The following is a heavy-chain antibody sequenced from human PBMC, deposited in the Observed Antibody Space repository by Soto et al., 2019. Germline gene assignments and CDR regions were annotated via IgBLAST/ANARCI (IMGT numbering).Heavy chain of an antibody. V-gene: IGHV3-33*01. CDR3: ARDSVEMPY. D-gene: IGHD2-15*01. J-gene: IGHJ4*02. CDR1: GFTFSSYG. CDR2: IWYDGSNK. Sequence: QVQLVESGGRVVQPGRSLRLSCAASGFTFSSYGMNWVCQAPGKGLEWVAVIWYDGSNKYYADSEKGRFTISRDNSKNMLYLQMNSLRAEDTAVYYCARDSVEMPYWGQGTLVTVSS.